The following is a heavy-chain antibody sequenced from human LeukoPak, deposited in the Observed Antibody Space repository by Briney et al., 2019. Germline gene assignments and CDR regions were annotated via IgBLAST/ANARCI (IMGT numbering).Heavy chain of an antibody. D-gene: IGHD6-19*01. J-gene: IGHJ4*02. CDR3: QWLVHGNDY. V-gene: IGHV1-46*01. CDR2: INPSGGST. CDR1: GYTFPSYF. Sequence: ASVKVSCKASGYTFPSYFMHWVRQAPGQGLEWMGIINPSGGSTSYAQKFQGRVTMTRDTSTSTVYMELSSLRSEDTAVYYCQWLVHGNDYWGQGTLVTVSS.